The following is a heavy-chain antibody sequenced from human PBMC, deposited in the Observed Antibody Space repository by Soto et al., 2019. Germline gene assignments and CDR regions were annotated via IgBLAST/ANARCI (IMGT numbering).Heavy chain of an antibody. J-gene: IGHJ4*02. Sequence: PSETQPLTCAVSGGYIGSRVYSWSWIRQPPGKGLEWIGYIFYSGSTHYNPSLKSRVTISVDRSKNQFSLKLSSVTAADTAVYYCARGDKALVPDYFDYWCQGTLVTVSS. V-gene: IGHV4-30-2*01. CDR2: IFYSGST. CDR1: GGYIGSRVYS. CDR3: ARGDKALVPDYFDY. D-gene: IGHD2-8*02.